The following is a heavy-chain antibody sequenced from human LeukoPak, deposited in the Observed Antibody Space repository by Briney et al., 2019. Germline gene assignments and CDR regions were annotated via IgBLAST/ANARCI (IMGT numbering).Heavy chain of an antibody. CDR2: ISAYNGNT. CDR1: GYTFTSYA. Sequence: ASVKVSCKASGYTFTSYAMHWVRQAPGQRLEWMGWISAYNGNTNYAQKLQGRVTMTTDTSTSTAYMELRSLRSDDTAVYYCARRYCSGGSCYSTDYWGQGTLVTVSS. D-gene: IGHD2-15*01. CDR3: ARRYCSGGSCYSTDY. V-gene: IGHV1-18*01. J-gene: IGHJ4*02.